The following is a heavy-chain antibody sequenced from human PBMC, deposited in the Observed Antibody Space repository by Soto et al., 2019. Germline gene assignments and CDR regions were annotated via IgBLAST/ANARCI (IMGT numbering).Heavy chain of an antibody. J-gene: IGHJ4*02. V-gene: IGHV2-5*02. Sequence: QITLKESGPTLVRPTQTLTLTCTFSGFSLSTSGVGVGWIRQPPGKALEWLALIYWGDDKRYSPSLKSRLTITEDTSNNQVILTLTNVDPVDTATYYCARDYGNYYFDSWGQGTLVTVSS. CDR2: IYWGDDK. CDR3: ARDYGNYYFDS. CDR1: GFSLSTSGVG. D-gene: IGHD4-17*01.